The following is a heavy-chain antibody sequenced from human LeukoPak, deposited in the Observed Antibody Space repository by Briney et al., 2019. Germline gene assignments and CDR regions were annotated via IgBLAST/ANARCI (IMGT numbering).Heavy chain of an antibody. CDR3: ATDDYRGLGY. CDR2: IQHDGSYR. D-gene: IGHD3-16*01. J-gene: IGHJ4*02. Sequence: GGSLRLSCAVSGFTFSGYGMHWVRQAPGKGLEWVAFIQHDGSYRYYVGSVKGRFTISRDNAKNTVYLQLNNLRAEDTAVYYCATDDYRGLGYWGQGTLVTVSS. V-gene: IGHV3-30*02. CDR1: GFTFSGYG.